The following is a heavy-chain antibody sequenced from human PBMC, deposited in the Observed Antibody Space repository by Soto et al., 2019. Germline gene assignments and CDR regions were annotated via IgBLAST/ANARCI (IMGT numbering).Heavy chain of an antibody. Sequence: QLPLQESGSGLVKPSQTLSLTCAVSGGSISSGGYSWSWIRQPPGKGLEWIGYIYHSGSTYYNPSLNSRVTISVDRSKNQFSLKLSSVTAADTAVYYCARDHCSGGSCPKFWFDPWGQGTLVTVSS. J-gene: IGHJ5*02. CDR1: GGSISSGGYS. CDR2: IYHSGST. V-gene: IGHV4-30-2*01. CDR3: ARDHCSGGSCPKFWFDP. D-gene: IGHD2-15*01.